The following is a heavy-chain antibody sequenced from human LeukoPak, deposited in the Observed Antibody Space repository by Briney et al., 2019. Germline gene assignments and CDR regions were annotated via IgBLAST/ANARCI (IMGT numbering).Heavy chain of an antibody. Sequence: GGSLRLSCGASGFTFSNYWMSWVRQAPGKGLEWVINISQDGSGKNYADSVEGRFTISRDNAKNSLYLQMNSLRAEDTAVYYCVRAGIAAAGLLHYWGQGTLVTVSS. J-gene: IGHJ4*02. V-gene: IGHV3-7*03. D-gene: IGHD6-13*01. CDR2: ISQDGSGK. CDR1: GFTFSNYW. CDR3: VRAGIAAAGLLHY.